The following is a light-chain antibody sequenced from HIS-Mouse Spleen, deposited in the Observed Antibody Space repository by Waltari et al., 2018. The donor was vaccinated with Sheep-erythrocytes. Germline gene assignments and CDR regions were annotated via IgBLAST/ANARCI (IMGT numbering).Light chain of an antibody. Sequence: SALTQPASVSGSPGQSITISCTGTSSDVGSYNLVSWSQPHPGKAPKLMIYEGSKRPSGVCKRVSGSKSGNTASLTISGLQAEDEADYYCCSYAGSSTYVVFGGGTKLTVL. CDR3: CSYAGSSTYVV. V-gene: IGLV2-23*01. J-gene: IGLJ2*01. CDR2: EGS. CDR1: SSDVGSYNL.